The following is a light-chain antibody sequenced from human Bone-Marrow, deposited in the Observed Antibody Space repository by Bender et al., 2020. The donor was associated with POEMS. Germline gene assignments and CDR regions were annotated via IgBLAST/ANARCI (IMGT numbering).Light chain of an antibody. CDR3: QSVDTSRSCPVVI. CDR2: KDT. CDR1: AFPNQY. Sequence: SYELAQPPSVSVSPGQTARITCSGDAFPNQYAFWYQQRPGQAPVLVIYKDTERPSGIPGRFSGSSSGTTVTLTISGVQAGDGADYYCQSVDTSRSCPVVIFVGGTTLTVL. J-gene: IGLJ2*01. V-gene: IGLV3-25*03.